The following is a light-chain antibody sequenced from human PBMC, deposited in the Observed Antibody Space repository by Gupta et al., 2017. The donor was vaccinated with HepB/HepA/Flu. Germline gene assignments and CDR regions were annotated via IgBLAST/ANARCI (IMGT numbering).Light chain of an antibody. CDR2: DVS. J-gene: IGKJ1*01. Sequence: EIVFTQSPAALSLSPGERATLSCRASQNIRSSLAWYQHKSGRAPRLLIYDVSNRATGIPVRFAGSGSGTDFTLTISSLEPEDVAVYYCQQRSNWPRTFGQGTKVEI. CDR3: QQRSNWPRT. V-gene: IGKV3-11*01. CDR1: QNIRSS.